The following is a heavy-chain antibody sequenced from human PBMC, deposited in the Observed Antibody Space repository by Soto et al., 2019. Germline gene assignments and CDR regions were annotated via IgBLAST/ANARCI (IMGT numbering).Heavy chain of an antibody. CDR1: GFTVRSNY. V-gene: IGHV3-53*01. J-gene: IGHJ4*02. CDR3: AIDADYYFDY. CDR2: IYSGGST. Sequence: EVQLVESGGGLIQPGGSLRLSCAASGFTVRSNYMTWVRQAPGKGLEWVSVIYSGGSTYYADSVKGRFTISRDNSKNTLYLQMNSLIAEDTAVYYCAIDADYYFDYWGQGTLVTVSS.